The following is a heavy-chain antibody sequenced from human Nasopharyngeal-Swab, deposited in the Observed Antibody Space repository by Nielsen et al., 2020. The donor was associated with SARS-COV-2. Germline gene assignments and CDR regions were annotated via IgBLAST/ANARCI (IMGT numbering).Heavy chain of an antibody. D-gene: IGHD3-3*01. J-gene: IGHJ3*02. Sequence: WVRQAPGQGLEWMGWMNPNSGNTGYAQKFQGRVTMTRNTSISTAYMELSSLRSEDTAVYYCASRYYDFWSGYPSAFDIWGRGTMVTVSS. V-gene: IGHV1-8*01. CDR3: ASRYYDFWSGYPSAFDI. CDR2: MNPNSGNT.